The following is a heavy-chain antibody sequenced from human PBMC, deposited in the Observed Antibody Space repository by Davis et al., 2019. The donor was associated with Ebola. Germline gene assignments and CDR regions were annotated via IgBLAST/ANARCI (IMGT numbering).Heavy chain of an antibody. CDR2: IYYSGST. Sequence: MPSETLSLTCTVSGGSISSGGYYWSWIRQHPGKGLEWIGYIYYSGSTNYNPSLKSRVTISVDTSKNQFSLKLSSVTAADTAVYYCASYDYIWGSYHPWGQGTLVTVSS. D-gene: IGHD3-16*02. CDR1: GGSISSGGYY. CDR3: ASYDYIWGSYHP. V-gene: IGHV4-61*08. J-gene: IGHJ5*02.